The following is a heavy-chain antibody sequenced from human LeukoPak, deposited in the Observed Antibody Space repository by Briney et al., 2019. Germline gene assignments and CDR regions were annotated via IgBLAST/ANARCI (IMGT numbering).Heavy chain of an antibody. D-gene: IGHD3-22*01. Sequence: SETLSLTCAVYGGSFSGYYWSWIRQPPGKGLEWIGEINHSGRTNYNPSLKSRVTISVDTSKNQFSLKLSSVTAADTAVYYCASTSMRYYYDSSGYYYTNAFDYWGQGTLVTVSS. CDR1: GGSFSGYY. CDR3: ASTSMRYYYDSSGYYYTNAFDY. J-gene: IGHJ4*02. CDR2: INHSGRT. V-gene: IGHV4-34*01.